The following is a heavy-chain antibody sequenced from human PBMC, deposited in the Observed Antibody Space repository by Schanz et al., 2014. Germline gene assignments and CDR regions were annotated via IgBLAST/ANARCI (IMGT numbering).Heavy chain of an antibody. CDR2: ISAYNGNT. D-gene: IGHD3-9*01. CDR3: ARDAEDFYDILTEEDY. V-gene: IGHV1-18*01. CDR1: GYTFTSYG. J-gene: IGHJ4*02. Sequence: QVQLVQSGAEVKKPGASVKVSCKASGYTFTSYGISWVRQAPGQGLEWMGWISAYNGNTKYPQKLQGRVTMTTDTSTSTAYMVLRSLRSDDTAVYYCARDAEDFYDILTEEDYWGQGTLVTVSS.